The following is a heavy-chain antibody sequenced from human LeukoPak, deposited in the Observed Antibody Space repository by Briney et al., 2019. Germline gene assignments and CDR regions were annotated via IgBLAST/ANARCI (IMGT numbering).Heavy chain of an antibody. J-gene: IGHJ6*02. D-gene: IGHD1-7*01. Sequence: GESLEISCKASGYSFTSYWIGWVRQMPGKGLEWMGIISPGDSGTKYSPSFQGQVTISVDRSSSTAFLQWSSLEASDTAMYYCARAQFELRLYYYYGMDVWGQGTTVTVSS. V-gene: IGHV5-51*01. CDR2: ISPGDSGT. CDR1: GYSFTSYW. CDR3: ARAQFELRLYYYYGMDV.